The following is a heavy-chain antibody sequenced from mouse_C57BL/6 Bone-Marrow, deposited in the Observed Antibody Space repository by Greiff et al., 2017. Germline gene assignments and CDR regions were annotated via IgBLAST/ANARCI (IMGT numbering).Heavy chain of an antibody. CDR1: GFTFSSYG. V-gene: IGHV5-6*01. CDR3: ASHYYYGSSFVRDYFDY. Sequence: EVQGVESGGDLVKPGGSLKLSCAASGFTFSSYGMSWVRQTPDKRLEWVATISRGGSYTYYPDSVKGRFTISRDNAKNTLYLQMSSLKSEDTAMYYCASHYYYGSSFVRDYFDYWGQGTTRTVSS. CDR2: ISRGGSYT. J-gene: IGHJ2*01. D-gene: IGHD1-1*01.